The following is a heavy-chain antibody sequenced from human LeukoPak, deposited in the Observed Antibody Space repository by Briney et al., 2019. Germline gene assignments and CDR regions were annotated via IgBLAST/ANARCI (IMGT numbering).Heavy chain of an antibody. V-gene: IGHV1-69*05. J-gene: IGHJ4*02. CDR3: ARGDGGSPMGDY. CDR1: GYTFTGYY. CDR2: IIPIFGTA. D-gene: IGHD2-15*01. Sequence: GASVKVSCKASGYTFTGYYMHWVRQAPGQGLEWMGGIIPIFGTANYAQKFQGRVTITTDESTSTAYMELSSLRSEDTAVYYCARGDGGSPMGDYWGQGTLVTVSS.